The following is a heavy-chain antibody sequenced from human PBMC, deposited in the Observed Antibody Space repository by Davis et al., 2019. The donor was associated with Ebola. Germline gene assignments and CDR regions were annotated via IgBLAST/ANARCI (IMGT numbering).Heavy chain of an antibody. V-gene: IGHV1-24*01. CDR1: GYTLSELS. CDR3: ATRRSGGWYVGFEY. CDR2: FDSEDGKT. D-gene: IGHD6-19*01. Sequence: ASVKVSCKVFGYTLSELSMHWVRQAPGKGLEWMGGFDSEDGKTVYAKKFRGRITMTEDTSTDTAFMELSTLRSEDTAIYYCATRRSGGWYVGFEYWGQGTLVTVSA. J-gene: IGHJ4*02.